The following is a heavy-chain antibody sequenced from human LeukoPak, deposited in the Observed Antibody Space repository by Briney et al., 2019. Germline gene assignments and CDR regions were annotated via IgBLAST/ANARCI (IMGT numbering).Heavy chain of an antibody. CDR3: ARDGTLVAAFGYYYYYGMDV. CDR1: GYTLTELS. J-gene: IGHJ6*02. Sequence: ASVKVSCKVSGYTLTELSMHWVRQAPGKGLEWMGGFDPEDGETIYAQKFQGRVTMTTDTSTSTAYMELRSLRSDDTAVYYCARDGTLVAAFGYYYYYGMDVWGQGTTVTVSS. D-gene: IGHD2-15*01. CDR2: FDPEDGET. V-gene: IGHV1-24*01.